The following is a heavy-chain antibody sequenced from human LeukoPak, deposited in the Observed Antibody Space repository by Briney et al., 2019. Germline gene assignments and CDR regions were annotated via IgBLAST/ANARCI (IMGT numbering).Heavy chain of an antibody. V-gene: IGHV4-4*02. CDR2: IYHSGST. J-gene: IGHJ4*02. CDR1: GGSISSNNW. CDR3: AKDIGSSTPRDY. D-gene: IGHD6-13*01. Sequence: SGTLSLTCAVSGGSISSNNWWNWVRQPPGKGLEWIGEIYHSGSTNYNPSLKSRVTMSLDKSSNQFSLRPTSVTAADTAVYYCAKDIGSSTPRDYWGQGTLVTVSS.